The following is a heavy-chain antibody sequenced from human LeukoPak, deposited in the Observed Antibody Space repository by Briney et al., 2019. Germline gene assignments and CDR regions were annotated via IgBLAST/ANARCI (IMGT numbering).Heavy chain of an antibody. CDR3: ARDFWDAIAAAGSYYYYYYMDV. CDR1: GYTFTSYG. V-gene: IGHV1-18*01. Sequence: ASVKVSCKASGYTFTSYGISWVRQAPGQGLEWMGWISAYNGNTNYAQKLQGRVTMTTDTSTSTAYMELRSLRSDDTAVYYCARDFWDAIAAAGSYYYYYYMDVWGKGTTVTISS. J-gene: IGHJ6*03. D-gene: IGHD6-13*01. CDR2: ISAYNGNT.